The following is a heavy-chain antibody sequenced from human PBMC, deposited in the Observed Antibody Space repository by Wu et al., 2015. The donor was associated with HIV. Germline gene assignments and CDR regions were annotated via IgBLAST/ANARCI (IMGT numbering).Heavy chain of an antibody. CDR3: ARRGVPGKEFDP. J-gene: IGHJ5*02. Sequence: QVQLVQSAAEVKKPGASVKVSCKASENTFNGYYVHWVRQAPGQSLEWMGWIIPMFGTLNYAQKFKGRVTITADESTATGYMELSSLRSEDTAVYYCARRGVPGKEFDPVGPGNPGHRLL. D-gene: IGHD2-8*01. CDR1: ENTFNGYY. CDR2: IIPMFGTL. V-gene: IGHV1-69*19.